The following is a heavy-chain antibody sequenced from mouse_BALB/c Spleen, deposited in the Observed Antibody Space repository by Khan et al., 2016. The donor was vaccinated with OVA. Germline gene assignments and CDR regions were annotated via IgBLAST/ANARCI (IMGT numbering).Heavy chain of an antibody. V-gene: IGHV5-9-1*01. CDR2: ISSAATYT. CDR1: GFTFSIFV. J-gene: IGHJ3*01. CDR3: ANGNYGWFAY. D-gene: IGHD2-1*01. Sequence: EVELVESGGGLVEPGGSLKLSCAASGFTFSIFVMSWVRQTPEKRLEWVATISSAATYTYYPDSVKGRFNISRDNAKNTLYLQMNSLRSEDTAIYYCANGNYGWFAYWGQGTLVTVSA.